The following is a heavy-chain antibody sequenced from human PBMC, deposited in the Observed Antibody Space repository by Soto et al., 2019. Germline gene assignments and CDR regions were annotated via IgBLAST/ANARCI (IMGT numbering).Heavy chain of an antibody. D-gene: IGHD3-16*01. Sequence: EVQLVESGGGLVQPGGSLRLSCAASGFTVSSNYMSWVRQAPGKGLEWVSVIYSGGSTYYADSVKGRFTISRDNSKNTLYLQMNSLRAEDTAVYYCARDPLNDDYTYDYYMDVWGKGTTVTVSS. J-gene: IGHJ6*03. CDR1: GFTVSSNY. CDR2: IYSGGST. CDR3: ARDPLNDDYTYDYYMDV. V-gene: IGHV3-66*01.